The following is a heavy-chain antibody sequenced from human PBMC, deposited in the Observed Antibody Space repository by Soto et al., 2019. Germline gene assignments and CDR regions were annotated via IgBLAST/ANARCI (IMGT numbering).Heavy chain of an antibody. CDR3: AXDRGSSSNRGWHYYGMDV. CDR2: IYYSGST. J-gene: IGHJ6*02. V-gene: IGHV4-59*01. Sequence: PSETLPLPCTVSGGAISRYYWSWIRQPPGKGLEWIGYIYYSGSTNYNPSLKSRVTISVDTSKNQFSLKLSSVTAADTAVYYCAXDRGSSSNRGWHYYGMDVWGQGTTVTAP. D-gene: IGHD6-6*01. CDR1: GGAISRYY.